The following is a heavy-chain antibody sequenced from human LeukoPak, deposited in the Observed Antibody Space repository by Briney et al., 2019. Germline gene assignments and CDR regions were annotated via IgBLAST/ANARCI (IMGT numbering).Heavy chain of an antibody. J-gene: IGHJ3*02. CDR2: FDPEDGET. CDR1: GYTLTELS. V-gene: IGHV1-24*01. Sequence: ASVKVSCKVSGYTLTELSMHWVRQAPGKGLEWMGGFDPEDGETIYAQKFQGRVTMTEDTSTDTAYMELSSLRSEDTAVYYCARRPKALKDDAFDIWGQGTMVTVSS. D-gene: IGHD3-16*02. CDR3: ARRPKALKDDAFDI.